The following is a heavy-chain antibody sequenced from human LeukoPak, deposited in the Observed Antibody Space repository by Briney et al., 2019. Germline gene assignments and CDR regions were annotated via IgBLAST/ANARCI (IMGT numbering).Heavy chain of an antibody. D-gene: IGHD3-10*01. Sequence: GASVKVSCKVSGYTLTELSMHWVRQAPGKGLEWMGGFDPEGGETIYAQKLQGRVTMTTDTSTSTAYMELRSLRSDDTAVYYCARLVYGSGSYLDSCYFDYWGQGTLVTVSS. CDR3: ARLVYGSGSYLDSCYFDY. CDR1: GYTLTELS. J-gene: IGHJ4*02. V-gene: IGHV1-24*01. CDR2: FDPEGGET.